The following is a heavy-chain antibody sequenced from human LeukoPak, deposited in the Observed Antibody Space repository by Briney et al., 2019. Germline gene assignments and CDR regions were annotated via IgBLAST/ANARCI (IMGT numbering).Heavy chain of an antibody. CDR3: AKDLLHYYDSSGYPWYSDY. D-gene: IGHD3-22*01. V-gene: IGHV3-23*01. CDR1: GFTFSSYA. Sequence: GGSLRLSCAASGFTFSSYAMSWVRQAPGKGLEWVSAISGSGGSTYYADSVKGRFTISRDNSKNTLYLQMNSLRAEDTAVYYCAKDLLHYYDSSGYPWYSDYWGQGTLVTVSS. CDR2: ISGSGGST. J-gene: IGHJ4*02.